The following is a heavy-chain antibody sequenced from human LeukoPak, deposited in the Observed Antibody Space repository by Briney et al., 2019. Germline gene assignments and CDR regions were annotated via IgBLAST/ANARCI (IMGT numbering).Heavy chain of an antibody. CDR3: ARAPWSGYSVFDY. J-gene: IGHJ4*02. Sequence: ASVKVSCKASGYTFTGYYMHWVRQAPGQGLEWMGWINPNSGGTNYAQKFQGRVTMTRDTSISTAYMELSRLRSDDTAVYYRARAPWSGYSVFDYWGQGTLVTVSS. V-gene: IGHV1-2*02. CDR1: GYTFTGYY. D-gene: IGHD3-3*01. CDR2: INPNSGGT.